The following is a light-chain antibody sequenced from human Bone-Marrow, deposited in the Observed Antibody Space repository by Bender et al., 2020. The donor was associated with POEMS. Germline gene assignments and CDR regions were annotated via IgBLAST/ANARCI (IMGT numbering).Light chain of an antibody. J-gene: IGLJ2*01. CDR3: SSYTSANTVV. CDR2: DVN. Sequence: QSALTQPPSVSGSPGQSVTISCTGSSSDIGSYNRVSWYQQPPGTAPKVMIFDVNERPSGVPARFSGSKSGHAASLTISGLQAEDEADYYCSSYTSANTVVFGGGTKLTAL. CDR1: SSDIGSYNR. V-gene: IGLV2-18*02.